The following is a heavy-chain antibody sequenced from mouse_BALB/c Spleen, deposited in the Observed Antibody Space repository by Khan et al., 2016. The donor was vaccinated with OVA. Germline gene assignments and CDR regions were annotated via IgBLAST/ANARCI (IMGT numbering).Heavy chain of an antibody. V-gene: IGHV2-3*01. CDR1: GFSLSSNG. D-gene: IGHD2-12*01. CDR3: AKFTPDYYSMDY. CDR2: IWGDGST. Sequence: QVQLKQSGPGLVAPSQSLSITCTVSGFSLSSNGVSWVRQPPGKGLEWLGVIWGDGSTNYHATLKSRLISSKDNYKRQVFLKLNSLQPDGTATYDCAKFTPDYYSMDYWGQGTSVTVSS. J-gene: IGHJ4*01.